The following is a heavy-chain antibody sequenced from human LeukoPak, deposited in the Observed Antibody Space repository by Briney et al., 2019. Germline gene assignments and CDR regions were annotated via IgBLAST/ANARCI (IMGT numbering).Heavy chain of an antibody. CDR3: ARDYYGSGSIFLDYYYGMNL. D-gene: IGHD3-10*01. Sequence: PGGSLRLSCAASGFTFSSYGMHWVRQAPGKGLEWVANIKQDGSEKYYVDSVKGRFTISRDNAKNSLYPQMSSLRAEDTAVYYCARDYYGSGSIFLDYYYGMNLWGQGTTVTVSS. J-gene: IGHJ6*02. CDR2: IKQDGSEK. V-gene: IGHV3-7*03. CDR1: GFTFSSYG.